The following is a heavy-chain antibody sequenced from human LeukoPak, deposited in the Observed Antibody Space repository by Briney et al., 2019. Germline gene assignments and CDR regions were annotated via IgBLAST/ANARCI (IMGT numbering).Heavy chain of an antibody. CDR3: ARNAFYGSGSARFDP. D-gene: IGHD3-10*01. CDR1: GGSISSSNW. J-gene: IGHJ5*02. CDR2: IYHSGST. Sequence: PSETLSLTFAVSGGSISSSNWWTWVRQPPGKGLEWIGEIYHSGSTNYNPSLMSRVAISVDNSKNQFSLKLSSVTAADTAVYYCARNAFYGSGSARFDPWGQGTLVTVSS. V-gene: IGHV4-4*02.